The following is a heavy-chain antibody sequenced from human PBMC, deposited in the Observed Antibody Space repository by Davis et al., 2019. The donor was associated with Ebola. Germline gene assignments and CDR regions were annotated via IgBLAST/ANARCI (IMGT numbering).Heavy chain of an antibody. V-gene: IGHV3-48*04. Sequence: GGSLRLSCAASGFTFSSYSMNWVRQAPGKGLEWVSYISNSSSTIYYADSVKGRFTISRDNAKNSLYLQMNSLRAEDTAVYYCARVRRGGYDYDYWGQGTLVTVSS. CDR1: GFTFSSYS. J-gene: IGHJ4*02. CDR3: ARVRRGGYDYDY. CDR2: ISNSSSTI. D-gene: IGHD5-12*01.